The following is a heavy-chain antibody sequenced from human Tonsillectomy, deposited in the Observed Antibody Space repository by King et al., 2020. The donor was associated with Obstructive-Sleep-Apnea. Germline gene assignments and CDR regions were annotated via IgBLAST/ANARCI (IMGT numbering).Heavy chain of an antibody. J-gene: IGHJ4*02. Sequence: VQLVESGGRLVQPGGSLRLSCAASGFNVRSNFMNWVRQAPGKGLEWVSVIYSVSSKFYADSVKGRFTISRDNSKNTLYLQMNSLRVEDTAVYYCASGADFSPFDCWGQGTLVTVSS. D-gene: IGHD3-3*01. CDR3: ASGADFSPFDC. V-gene: IGHV3-66*01. CDR2: IYSVSSK. CDR1: GFNVRSNF.